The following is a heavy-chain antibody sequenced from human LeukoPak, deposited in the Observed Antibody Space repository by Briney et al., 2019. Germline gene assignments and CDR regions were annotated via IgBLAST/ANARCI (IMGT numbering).Heavy chain of an antibody. CDR1: GGSISSGDYS. D-gene: IGHD2-15*01. V-gene: IGHV4-30-2*01. J-gene: IGHJ6*04. CDR3: ARDGVVVTATAPPSYYYYGRDV. CDR2: IYRSGST. Sequence: SETLSLTCAVSGGSISSGDYSWNWVRQPPGKGLEWIGYIYRSGSTYYNPSLKSRVSISGDRSKNQFSLRLTSVTAADTAVYYCARDGVVVTATAPPSYYYYGRDVWGKGTTVPVSP.